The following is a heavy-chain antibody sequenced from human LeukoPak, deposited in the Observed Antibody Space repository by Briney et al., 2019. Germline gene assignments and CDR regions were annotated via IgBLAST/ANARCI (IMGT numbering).Heavy chain of an antibody. D-gene: IGHD6-19*01. CDR1: GFTFSSYG. Sequence: RAGGPLRLSCAASGFTFSSYGMHWVRQAPGKGLEWVAVISYDGSSKYYADSVKGRFTISRDNSKNTLYLQMNSLRAEDTAVYYCAKGVGQWLVFSDHFDYWGQGTLVTVSS. CDR2: ISYDGSSK. CDR3: AKGVGQWLVFSDHFDY. J-gene: IGHJ4*02. V-gene: IGHV3-30*18.